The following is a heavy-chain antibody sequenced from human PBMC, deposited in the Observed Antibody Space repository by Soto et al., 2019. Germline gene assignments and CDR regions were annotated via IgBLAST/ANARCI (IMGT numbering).Heavy chain of an antibody. Sequence: QVQLVQSGAEVKKPGSSVKVSCKASGGTFSNYAITWVRQAPGQGLEWVGRIIPIFGTTNVAQKFQGRVTMTADETTTTANMELSGLGSDDTAVYYCAKDGGADGYFGNWLDPWGQGTLVTVSS. V-gene: IGHV1-69*15. CDR1: GGTFSNYA. J-gene: IGHJ5*02. CDR3: AKDGGADGYFGNWLDP. CDR2: IIPIFGTT. D-gene: IGHD5-12*01.